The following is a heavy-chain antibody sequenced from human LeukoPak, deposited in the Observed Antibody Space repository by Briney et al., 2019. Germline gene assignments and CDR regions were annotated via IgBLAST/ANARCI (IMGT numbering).Heavy chain of an antibody. CDR1: GSTFSSYS. J-gene: IGHJ6*03. CDR3: ARGRNYYYMDV. Sequence: AGGSLRLSCAASGSTFSSYSMNWVRQAPGKGLEWVSYISSGSGTIYYADSVKGRFTISRDNAKNSLYLQMNSLRAEDTAVYYCARGRNYYYMDVWGKGTTVTVSS. CDR2: ISSGSGTI. V-gene: IGHV3-48*01.